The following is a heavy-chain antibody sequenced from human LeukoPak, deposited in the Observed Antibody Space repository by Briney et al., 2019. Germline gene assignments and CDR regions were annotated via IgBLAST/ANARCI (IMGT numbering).Heavy chain of an antibody. J-gene: IGHJ4*02. CDR2: ISSGGSTI. V-gene: IGHV3-48*03. D-gene: IGHD3-10*01. Sequence: GALRLSFSGSGFPFRSYEMNLVRQGPREGAELVSYISSGGSTIYYADSVKGRFTISRDNAKNSLYLQMSSLRAEDTAVYYCASSPGWAGSGSFDYWGQGTLVTVSS. CDR1: GFPFRSYE. CDR3: ASSPGWAGSGSFDY.